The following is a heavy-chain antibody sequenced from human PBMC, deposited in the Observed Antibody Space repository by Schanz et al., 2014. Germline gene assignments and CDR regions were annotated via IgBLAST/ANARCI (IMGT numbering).Heavy chain of an antibody. CDR1: GFTFSSYW. CDR3: AKDENWALTDY. V-gene: IGHV3-30*02. D-gene: IGHD7-27*01. Sequence: VQLVESGGGLVQPGGSLRLSCAASGFTFSSYWMSWVRQAPGEGLEWVALIRSDERDKSYADSVKGRFTISRDNSKNTVYLQMNSLRPEDTAVYYCAKDENWALTDYWGQGTLVTVSS. J-gene: IGHJ4*02. CDR2: IRSDERDK.